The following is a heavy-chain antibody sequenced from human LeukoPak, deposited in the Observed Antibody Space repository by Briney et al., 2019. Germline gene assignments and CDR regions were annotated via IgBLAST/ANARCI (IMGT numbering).Heavy chain of an antibody. CDR3: ARDESLTGEQNWFDP. D-gene: IGHD7-27*01. Sequence: ASVKVSCKASGYTFPSYFMHWVRQAPGQGLEWMGIINPTGGSTTYAQKFQGRVTMTRDTSTSTVYMELSSLRSDDTAVYYCARDESLTGEQNWFDPWGQGTLVTVSS. CDR2: INPTGGST. V-gene: IGHV1-46*01. CDR1: GYTFPSYF. J-gene: IGHJ5*02.